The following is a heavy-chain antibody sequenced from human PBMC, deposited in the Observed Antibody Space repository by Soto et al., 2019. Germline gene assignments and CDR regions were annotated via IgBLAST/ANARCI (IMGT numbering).Heavy chain of an antibody. J-gene: IGHJ5*02. CDR1: GYRFTTFY. Sequence: VASVKVSCKASGYRFTTFYIHWVRQAPGQGLEWMGRMNVDTGGTTYAQKFQGRVTMTRDTSTSTVYMELSSLRSEDTAVYYCARGGDTAMVIVVGWFDPWGQGTLVTVSS. D-gene: IGHD5-18*01. CDR2: MNVDTGGT. CDR3: ARGGDTAMVIVVGWFDP. V-gene: IGHV1-2*06.